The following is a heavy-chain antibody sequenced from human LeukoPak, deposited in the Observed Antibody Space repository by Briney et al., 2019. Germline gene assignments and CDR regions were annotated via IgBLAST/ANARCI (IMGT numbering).Heavy chain of an antibody. CDR3: AKDTAYGDYS. V-gene: IGHV3-23*01. Sequence: GESLRLSCAASGSSFTYYTMNWVRQAPGKGLEWVSAISGSGGSTYYADSVKGRFTISRDNSKNTLYLQMNSLRAEDTAVYYCAKDTAYGDYSWGQGTLVTVSS. CDR1: GSSFTYYT. CDR2: ISGSGGST. J-gene: IGHJ5*02. D-gene: IGHD4-17*01.